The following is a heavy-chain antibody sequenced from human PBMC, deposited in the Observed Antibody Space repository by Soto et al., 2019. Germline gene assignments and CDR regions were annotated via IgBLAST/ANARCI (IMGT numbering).Heavy chain of an antibody. CDR2: IIPLFGTT. CDR1: GGTFRSYA. V-gene: IGHV1-69*01. D-gene: IGHD3-16*02. Sequence: QVQLVQSGAEMKKSGSSVKVSCKASGGTFRSYAISWVRQAPGQGLEWMGGIIPLFGTTNYAQKFQGRVTITADYQTRTASRELSSLRSEDTAIYFCATNDRASYHFDYWGQGTLVTVSS. CDR3: ATNDRASYHFDY. J-gene: IGHJ4*02.